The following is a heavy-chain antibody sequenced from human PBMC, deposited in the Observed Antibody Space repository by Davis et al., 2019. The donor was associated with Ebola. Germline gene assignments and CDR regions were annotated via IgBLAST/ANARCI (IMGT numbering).Heavy chain of an antibody. CDR2: IKQDGSEK. Sequence: GESLKIPCAASGFTFSSYWLSWVRQAPGKGLEWVANIKQDGSEKYYVDSVKGRFTISRDNAKNSLYLQMNSLRAEDTAVYYCARDGLKYQLPPLFDYWGQGTLVTVSS. CDR1: GFTFSSYW. D-gene: IGHD2-2*01. CDR3: ARDGLKYQLPPLFDY. V-gene: IGHV3-7*01. J-gene: IGHJ4*02.